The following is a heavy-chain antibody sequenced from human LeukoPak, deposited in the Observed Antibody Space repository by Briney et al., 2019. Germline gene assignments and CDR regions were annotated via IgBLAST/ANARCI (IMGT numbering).Heavy chain of an antibody. D-gene: IGHD1-14*01. CDR2: ISAYNGNT. CDR3: ARRLPRRKSPFDY. Sequence: GASVKVSSKASGYTFTSYGISWVRQAPGQGLEWMGWISAYNGNTNYAQKFQGRVTITRNTSISTAYMELSSLRSEDTAVYYCARRLPRRKSPFDYWGQGTLVTVSS. J-gene: IGHJ4*02. CDR1: GYTFTSYG. V-gene: IGHV1-18*01.